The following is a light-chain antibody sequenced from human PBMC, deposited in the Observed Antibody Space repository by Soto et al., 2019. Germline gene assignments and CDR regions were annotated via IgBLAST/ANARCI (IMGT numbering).Light chain of an antibody. J-gene: IGKJ2*01. CDR3: QQYGSSPYT. CDR1: QSVSSSY. Sequence: EIVLTQSPGTLSLSAGGRATLSCRASQSVSSSYLAWYQQKPGQAPRLLIYGASNRAAGVPDRFSGSESGTDFTLTINRLEPEDFAVYYCQQYGSSPYTFGQGTKVEIK. CDR2: GAS. V-gene: IGKV3-20*01.